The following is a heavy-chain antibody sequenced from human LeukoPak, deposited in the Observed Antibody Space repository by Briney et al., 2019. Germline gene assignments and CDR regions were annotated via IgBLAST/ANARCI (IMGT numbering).Heavy chain of an antibody. Sequence: ASVKVSCKASGYTFTAYYLHCVRQAPGQGLEWMGCINPNSGGTDYAQKLQGRVTMTTDTSISTAYMDLNSLRSGDTAVYYCARRGEMATVRGDLFACWGQGTLVAVSS. D-gene: IGHD5-24*01. V-gene: IGHV1-2*02. J-gene: IGHJ4*02. CDR2: INPNSGGT. CDR1: GYTFTAYY. CDR3: ARRGEMATVRGDLFAC.